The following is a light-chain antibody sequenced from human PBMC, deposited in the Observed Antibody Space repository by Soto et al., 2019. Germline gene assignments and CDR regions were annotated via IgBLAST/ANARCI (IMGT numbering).Light chain of an antibody. Sequence: QSVLTQPRSVSGSSGQSVTISCTGTSSDVGGYKYVSWYQHHPDKAPKVIIYDVTKRPSGVPDRFSGSKSGNTASLTISGLQAEDEADYYCCSYAGNSYVFGTGIKVTVL. V-gene: IGLV2-11*01. CDR1: SSDVGGYKY. CDR2: DVT. CDR3: CSYAGNSYV. J-gene: IGLJ1*01.